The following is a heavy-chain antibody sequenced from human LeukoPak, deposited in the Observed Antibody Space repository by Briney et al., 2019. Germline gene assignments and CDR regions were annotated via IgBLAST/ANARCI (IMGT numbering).Heavy chain of an antibody. CDR2: ISSGSSTV. Sequence: GGSLRLSCAASGFTFTKYWMTWVRQTPGKGLQWVSYISSGSSTVYYADSVRGRFTISRDNAENSLYLQMNSLRAEDTAVYYCARGTNNAFDIWGQGTIVAVSS. CDR3: ARGTNNAFDI. J-gene: IGHJ3*02. D-gene: IGHD2-2*01. V-gene: IGHV3-48*04. CDR1: GFTFTKYW.